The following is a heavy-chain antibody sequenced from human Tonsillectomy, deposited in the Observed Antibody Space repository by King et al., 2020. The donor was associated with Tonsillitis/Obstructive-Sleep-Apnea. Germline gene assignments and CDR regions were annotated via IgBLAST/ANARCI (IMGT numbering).Heavy chain of an antibody. CDR1: GFTFSSYA. Sequence: VQLVESGGGLVQPGGSLRLSCAASGFTFSSYAMSWVRQAPGKGLEWVSAISGSGGSTYYADSLKGRFTISRDNSKNTLYLQMNSLRAEDTAVYYCAKDLPSPEYSGYDLFDYWGQGTLVTVSS. CDR3: AKDLPSPEYSGYDLFDY. J-gene: IGHJ4*02. CDR2: ISGSGGST. D-gene: IGHD5-12*01. V-gene: IGHV3-23*04.